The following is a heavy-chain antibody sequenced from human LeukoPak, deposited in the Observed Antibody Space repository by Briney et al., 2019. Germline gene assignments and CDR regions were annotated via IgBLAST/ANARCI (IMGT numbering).Heavy chain of an antibody. Sequence: SETLSLTCSVSGGPLSNYYWRWIRQPPGKGLEGIGYIFYSGSTNYNPSLKSRVTISQDTSKNQFSLKLSSVTAAYTAVYYCARDFYSAKNAGVFDIWGQGTMVTVSS. V-gene: IGHV4-59*01. J-gene: IGHJ3*02. D-gene: IGHD4-11*01. CDR3: ARDFYSAKNAGVFDI. CDR2: IFYSGST. CDR1: GGPLSNYY.